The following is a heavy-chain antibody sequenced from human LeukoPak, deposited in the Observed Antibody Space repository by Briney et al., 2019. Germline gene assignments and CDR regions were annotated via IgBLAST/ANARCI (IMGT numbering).Heavy chain of an antibody. J-gene: IGHJ4*02. CDR1: GFTFSSYG. V-gene: IGHV3-23*01. CDR2: ISGRGGST. Sequence: GGSLRLSCAASGFTFSSYGMYWVRQAPGKGLEWVSAISGRGGSTYYADSVKGRFTISRDNSKNTLYLQMNSLRAEDTAVYYCAKEPFGGVIVTPHFDYWGQGTLVTVPS. D-gene: IGHD3-16*02. CDR3: AKEPFGGVIVTPHFDY.